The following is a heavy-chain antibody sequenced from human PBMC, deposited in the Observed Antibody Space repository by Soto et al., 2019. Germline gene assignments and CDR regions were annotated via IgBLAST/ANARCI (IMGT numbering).Heavy chain of an antibody. CDR3: ARSGSWNAPWGEAFDI. Sequence: PGGSLRLSCAASGFTFSSYAMHWVRQAPGKGLEWVAVISYDGSNKYYADSVKGRFTISRDNSKNTLYLQMNSLRAEDTAVYYCARSGSWNAPWGEAFDIWGQGTMVTVSS. V-gene: IGHV3-30-3*01. CDR2: ISYDGSNK. J-gene: IGHJ3*02. D-gene: IGHD1-26*01. CDR1: GFTFSSYA.